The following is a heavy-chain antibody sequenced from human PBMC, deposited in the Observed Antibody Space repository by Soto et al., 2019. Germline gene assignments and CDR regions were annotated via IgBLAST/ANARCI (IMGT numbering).Heavy chain of an antibody. CDR1: GFTFSNAW. CDR3: ARDGWGTVGAMVY. D-gene: IGHD1-26*01. CDR2: ISSSSSTI. J-gene: IGHJ4*02. V-gene: IGHV3-48*02. Sequence: EVQLVESGGGLVKPGGSLRLSCAASGFTFSNAWMSWVRQAPGKGLEWVSYISSSSSTIYYADSVKGRFTISRDNAKNSLYLQMNSLRDEDTAVYYCARDGWGTVGAMVYWGQGTLVTVSS.